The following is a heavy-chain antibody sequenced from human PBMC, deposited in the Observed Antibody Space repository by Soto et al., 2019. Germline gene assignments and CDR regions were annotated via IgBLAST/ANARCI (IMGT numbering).Heavy chain of an antibody. V-gene: IGHV3-74*01. CDR3: ARDGAYCGGDCYSLWYFDL. CDR2: IHRDGTST. D-gene: IGHD2-21*02. J-gene: IGHJ2*01. Sequence: EVQLVESGGGLVQPGGSLRLSCEASGLTFSNYWMHWVRQAPGKGLVWVSRIHRDGTSTSYADSVKGRFTISRDNAKNTLYLQLNSLRAEDTAVYYCARDGAYCGGDCYSLWYFDLWGRGNLVTVSS. CDR1: GLTFSNYW.